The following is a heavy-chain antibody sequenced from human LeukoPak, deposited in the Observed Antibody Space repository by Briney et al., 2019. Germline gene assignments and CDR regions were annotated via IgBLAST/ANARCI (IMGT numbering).Heavy chain of an antibody. CDR1: GYTFTSYG. D-gene: IGHD1-26*01. Sequence: ASVKVSCKASGYTFTSYGISWVRQAPGQGLEWMGWISAYNGNTNYAQKLQGRVTMTTDTSTSTAYMELRSLRSDDTAVYYCARDGAWGSYYRGGGSDYYYGMDVLGQGTTVTVSS. J-gene: IGHJ6*02. CDR3: ARDGAWGSYYRGGGSDYYYGMDV. CDR2: ISAYNGNT. V-gene: IGHV1-18*01.